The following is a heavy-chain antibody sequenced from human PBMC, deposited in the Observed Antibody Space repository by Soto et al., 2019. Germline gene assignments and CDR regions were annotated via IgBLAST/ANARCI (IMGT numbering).Heavy chain of an antibody. D-gene: IGHD6-13*01. V-gene: IGHV1-69*14. CDR3: ASSAGLDHLLNYYGLNV. CDR2: IIPVLGTP. CDR1: GGTFTSTA. J-gene: IGHJ6*02. Sequence: QVHLVQSSAEVNKPGSSVKVSCTASGGTFTSTAFSWVRQAPGQGLEWMGGIIPVLGTPNYAQKFQARVTITADTPTTTVHMELSSLRSDDTAVYYCASSAGLDHLLNYYGLNVWGQGTTVTVSS.